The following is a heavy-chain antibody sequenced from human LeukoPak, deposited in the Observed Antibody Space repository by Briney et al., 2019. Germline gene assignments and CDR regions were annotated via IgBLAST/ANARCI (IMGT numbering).Heavy chain of an antibody. J-gene: IGHJ4*02. CDR1: GFTFSSYG. CDR3: VGAAAALFDY. V-gene: IGHV3-30*03. CDR2: ISYGVTNK. Sequence: GKSLRLSCAASGFTFSSYGMHWVRQAPGKGLEWVAFISYGVTNKDYADSVKGRFTISRDNSKNTLYLQMNSLRPEDTAVYYCVGAAAALFDYWGQGTLVTVSS. D-gene: IGHD6-13*01.